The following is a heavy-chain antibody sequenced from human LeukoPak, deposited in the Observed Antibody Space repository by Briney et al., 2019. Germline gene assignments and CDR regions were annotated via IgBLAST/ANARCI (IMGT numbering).Heavy chain of an antibody. CDR2: IYTSGST. J-gene: IGHJ3*02. Sequence: KTSETLSLTCTVSGGSISSGSYYWSWIRQPAGKGLEWIGRIYTSGSTNYNPSLKSRVTISVDTSKNQFSLKLSSVTAADTAVYYCATDGYAYSFRVFDIWGQGTMVTVSS. V-gene: IGHV4-61*02. CDR1: GGSISSGSYY. CDR3: ATDGYAYSFRVFDI. D-gene: IGHD5-24*01.